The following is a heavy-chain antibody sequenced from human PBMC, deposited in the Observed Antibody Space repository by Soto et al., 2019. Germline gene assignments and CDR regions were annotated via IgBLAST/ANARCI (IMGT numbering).Heavy chain of an antibody. CDR1: GGAFSGYY. V-gene: IGHV4-34*01. Sequence: SETPSLTCAVYGGAFSGYYWTWIRQPPGKGLEWIGEINHSGSTNYNPSLKSRVTISVDTSKNQFSLNLSSVTAADTAVYYCARGSYGSGSYYNSRQIDCWGQGTLGTVSS. CDR3: ARGSYGSGSYYNSRQIDC. CDR2: INHSGST. J-gene: IGHJ4*02. D-gene: IGHD3-10*01.